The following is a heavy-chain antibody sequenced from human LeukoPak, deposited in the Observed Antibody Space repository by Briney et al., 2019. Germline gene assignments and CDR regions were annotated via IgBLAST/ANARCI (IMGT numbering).Heavy chain of an antibody. J-gene: IGHJ6*03. CDR2: ISGSGGRT. Sequence: QPGGSLRLSCAASGFTFSTYAMSWVRQGPGKGLEWVSAISGSGGRTYYADSVKGRFTIARDNSKNTLYLQMNSLRAEDTAVYYCAKAAIPAAILYYYYMDVWGKGTTVTVSS. D-gene: IGHD2-2*01. V-gene: IGHV3-23*01. CDR1: GFTFSTYA. CDR3: AKAAIPAAILYYYYMDV.